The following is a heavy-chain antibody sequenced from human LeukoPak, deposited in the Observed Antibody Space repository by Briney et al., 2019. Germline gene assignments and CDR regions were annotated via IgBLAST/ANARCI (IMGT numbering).Heavy chain of an antibody. D-gene: IGHD5-12*01. J-gene: IGHJ4*02. CDR3: TTSSAYDHLFDY. CDR2: IKSKTDGGTT. V-gene: IGHV3-15*01. Sequence: GGSLRLSCAVSGFAFSNAWMSWARQAPGKGLEWVGRIKSKTDGGTTDYAAPVKGRFTTSRDDSNNTLYLQVNSLKTEDTAVYYCTTSSAYDHLFDYWGQGTLVTVSS. CDR1: GFAFSNAW.